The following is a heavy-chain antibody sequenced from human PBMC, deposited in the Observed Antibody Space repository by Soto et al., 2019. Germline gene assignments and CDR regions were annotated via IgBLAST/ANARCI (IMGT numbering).Heavy chain of an antibody. CDR3: VVAAQPYYFDY. CDR2: ISAYNGHT. D-gene: IGHD2-15*01. CDR1: GYTFTSYG. Sequence: QVQLVQSGAEVKKPGASVKVSCKASGYTFTSYGISWVRQAPGKGLEWMGWISAYNGHTNYAQKLQGRVTMTTDTATNTAYMELRSLRSDDTAVYYFVVAAQPYYFDYWGQGSLVTVSS. V-gene: IGHV1-18*01. J-gene: IGHJ4*02.